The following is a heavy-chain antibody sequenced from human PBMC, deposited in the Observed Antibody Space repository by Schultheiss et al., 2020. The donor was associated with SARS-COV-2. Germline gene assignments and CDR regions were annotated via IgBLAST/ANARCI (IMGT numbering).Heavy chain of an antibody. CDR3: SRVGDIVVVPAALFSWFDP. CDR1: GYTFTSYD. D-gene: IGHD2-2*01. CDR2: MNPNSGGT. J-gene: IGHJ5*02. Sequence: ASVKVSCKASGYTFTSYDINWVRQATGQGLEWMGWMNPNSGGTNYAQKLQGRVTMTTDTSTSTAYMELRSLRSDDTAVYYCSRVGDIVVVPAALFSWFDPWGQGTLVTVSS. V-gene: IGHV1-18*01.